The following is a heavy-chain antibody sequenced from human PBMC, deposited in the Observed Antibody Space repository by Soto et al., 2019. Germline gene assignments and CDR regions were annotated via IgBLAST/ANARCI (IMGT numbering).Heavy chain of an antibody. Sequence: QVQLQESGPGLVKPSQTLSLTCSVSGGSISSGDYYWSWIRQPPGKGLEWIGYIYYSVSTYYNPSLKGAVTITVDTSTNQSSLKLSSVTAADTAVYYCASAPYDFWSGYPSGYGMDVWGQGTTVTLSS. V-gene: IGHV4-30-4*01. D-gene: IGHD3-3*01. J-gene: IGHJ6*02. CDR2: IYYSVST. CDR3: ASAPYDFWSGYPSGYGMDV. CDR1: GGSISSGDYY.